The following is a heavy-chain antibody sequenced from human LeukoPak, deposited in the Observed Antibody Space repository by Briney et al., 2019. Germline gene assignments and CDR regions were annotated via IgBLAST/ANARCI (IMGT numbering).Heavy chain of an antibody. Sequence: GASVKVSCMASGYTFTGYYMHWVRQAPGQGLEWMGWINPKNGGTKYAQKFQDRVTMTRDTSINTAYMEMTSLRSDDTAVFYWARAQTPGGRYFDFDYWGQGTLVTASS. CDR3: ARAQTPGGRYFDFDY. D-gene: IGHD3-9*01. V-gene: IGHV1-2*02. CDR2: INPKNGGT. CDR1: GYTFTGYY. J-gene: IGHJ4*02.